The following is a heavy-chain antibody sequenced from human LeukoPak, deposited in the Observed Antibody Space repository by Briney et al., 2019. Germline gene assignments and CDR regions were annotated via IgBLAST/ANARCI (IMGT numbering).Heavy chain of an antibody. V-gene: IGHV3-7*01. CDR3: VRSGSYFSK. D-gene: IGHD1-26*01. CDR2: IKQDGSEK. CDR1: GFTFSSYW. J-gene: IGHJ4*02. Sequence: GGSLRLSCAASGFTFSSYWMTWVRQAPGKGLEWVANIKQDGSEKYYVDSVKGRFTISRDNAKNSLYLQMNSLRAEDTAMYYCVRSGSYFSKWGQGTLVTVSS.